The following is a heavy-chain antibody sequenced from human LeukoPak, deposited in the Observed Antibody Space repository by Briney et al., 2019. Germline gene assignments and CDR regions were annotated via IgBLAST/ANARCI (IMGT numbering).Heavy chain of an antibody. D-gene: IGHD3-3*01. CDR3: QSRFLEWLLDY. CDR1: GGSISSGGYS. J-gene: IGHJ4*02. Sequence: PSQTLSLTCAVSGGSISSGGYSWSWIRQPPGKGLEWIGYIYHSGSTYYNPSLKSRVTISVDTSKNQFSLKLSSVTAADTAIYYCQSRFLEWLLDYWGQGTLVTVSS. V-gene: IGHV4-30-2*01. CDR2: IYHSGST.